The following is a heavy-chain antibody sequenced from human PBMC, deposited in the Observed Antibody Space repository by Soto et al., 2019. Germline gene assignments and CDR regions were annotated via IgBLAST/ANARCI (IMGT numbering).Heavy chain of an antibody. D-gene: IGHD1-26*01. CDR1: GHTFSGYY. V-gene: IGHV1-2*02. CDR2: VNPNSGGT. CDR3: ASDYVGDDLRVTTGDFGRL. Sequence: QEQLVQSGADIKKPGASVKVSCNASGHTFSGYYVHWVRQAPGRGREWMGWVNPNSGGTHYAQKFQGRVYMTRDTSLSAVYMELRSLRRDDMAVYFCASDYVGDDLRVTTGDFGRLWGQGTLVTVSS. J-gene: IGHJ4*02.